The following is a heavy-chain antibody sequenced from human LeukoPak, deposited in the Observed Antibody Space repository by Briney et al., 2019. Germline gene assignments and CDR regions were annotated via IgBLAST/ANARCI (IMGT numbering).Heavy chain of an antibody. Sequence: GGSLRLSCTASGFTFSSYAMSWVRQAPGKGLVWVSRINGDGSRTNYADSVKGRFTFSRDNAKNTLYLQMNSLRAEDTAVYYCARDLNFDYWGQGTLVTVSS. V-gene: IGHV3-74*01. CDR3: ARDLNFDY. CDR2: INGDGSRT. J-gene: IGHJ4*02. CDR1: GFTFSSYA.